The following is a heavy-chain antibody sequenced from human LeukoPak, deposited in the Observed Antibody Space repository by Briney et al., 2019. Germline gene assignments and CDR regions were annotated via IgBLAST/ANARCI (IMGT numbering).Heavy chain of an antibody. CDR2: IYSGGST. D-gene: IGHD2-2*01. J-gene: IGHJ4*02. CDR1: GFTVSSNY. Sequence: PGGSLRLSCAASGFTVSSNYMSWVRQAPGKGLEWVSVIYSGGSTYYADSVKGRFTISRDNSKNTLFLQMNSLRAEDTAVYYCARYCSSTSCSGRYFDYWGQGTLVTVSS. CDR3: ARYCSSTSCSGRYFDY. V-gene: IGHV3-53*01.